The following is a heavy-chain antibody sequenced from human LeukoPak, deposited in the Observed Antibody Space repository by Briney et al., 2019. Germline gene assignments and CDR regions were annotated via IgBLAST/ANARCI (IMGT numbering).Heavy chain of an antibody. V-gene: IGHV1-2*02. CDR3: ARVGAYCGGDCYRGHWFDP. D-gene: IGHD2-21*02. CDR2: INPNSGGT. Sequence: SVKVSCKASGYTFTGYYMHWVRQAPGQGLEWMGWINPNSGGTNYAQKFQGRVTMTRDTSISTAYMDLSRLRSDDTAVYYCARVGAYCGGDCYRGHWFDPWGQGTLVTVSS. CDR1: GYTFTGYY. J-gene: IGHJ5*02.